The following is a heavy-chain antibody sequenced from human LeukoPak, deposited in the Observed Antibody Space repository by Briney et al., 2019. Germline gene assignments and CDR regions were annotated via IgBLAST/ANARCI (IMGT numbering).Heavy chain of an antibody. V-gene: IGHV5-51*01. CDR3: ARHHRYYYHSTGYSGWFDP. CDR2: IFPVDSDT. Sequence: GESLKISCKASGYSFTSYSIGWVRQMPGKGLEWMGIIFPVDSDTRYSPSFEGQVTISVDKSINTTYLQWSSLKASDTAFYYCARHHRYYYHSTGYSGWFDPWGQGTLVTVSS. D-gene: IGHD3-22*01. J-gene: IGHJ5*02. CDR1: GYSFTSYS.